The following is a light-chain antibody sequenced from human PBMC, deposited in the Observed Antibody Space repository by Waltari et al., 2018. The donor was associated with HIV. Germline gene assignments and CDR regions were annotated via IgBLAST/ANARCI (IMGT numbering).Light chain of an antibody. V-gene: IGLV2-11*01. Sequence: QSALTQPRSVSGSPGQSVTISCTGTSSDVGRYNNVSWYQQHPGKAPKIMIYDVTKLPSGFPVHFSGSKSSNTASLTISELQAEDEADYYCCSYAGTYAPYVFGTGTKVTVL. J-gene: IGLJ1*01. CDR1: SSDVGRYNN. CDR2: DVT. CDR3: CSYAGTYAPYV.